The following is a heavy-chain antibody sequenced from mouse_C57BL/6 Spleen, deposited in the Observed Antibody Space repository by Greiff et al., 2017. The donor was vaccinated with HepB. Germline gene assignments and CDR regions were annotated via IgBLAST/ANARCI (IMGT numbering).Heavy chain of an antibody. CDR1: GYTFTSYW. D-gene: IGHD1-1*01. CDR2: IYPGSGST. V-gene: IGHV1-55*01. CDR3: AGAPRDYYGSSYWYLDV. J-gene: IGHJ1*03. Sequence: QVQLQQPGAELVKPGASVKMSCKASGYTFTSYWITWVKQRPGQGLEWIGDIYPGSGSTNYNEKFKSKATLTVDTSSSTAYMQLSSLTSEDSAVFCGAGAPRDYYGSSYWYLDVWGTGTTVTVSS.